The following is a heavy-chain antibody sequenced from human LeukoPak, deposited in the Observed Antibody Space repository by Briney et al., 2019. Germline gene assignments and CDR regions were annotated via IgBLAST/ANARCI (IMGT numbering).Heavy chain of an antibody. CDR2: INPSGGST. Sequence: ASVKVSCKASGYTFTSYYMHWVRQAPGQGLEWMGIINPSGGSTSYAQKFQGRVTMTRDTSTSTVYMELSSPRSEDTAVYYCARGVYCSGGSCYSALFDYWGQGTLVTVSS. V-gene: IGHV1-46*01. D-gene: IGHD2-15*01. CDR3: ARGVYCSGGSCYSALFDY. CDR1: GYTFTSYY. J-gene: IGHJ4*02.